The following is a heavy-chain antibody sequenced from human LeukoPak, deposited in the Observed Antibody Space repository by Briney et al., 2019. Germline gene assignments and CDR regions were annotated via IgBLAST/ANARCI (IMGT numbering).Heavy chain of an antibody. CDR1: GGSISSYY. CDR2: IYYSGST. CDR3: ARDSDYYYGMDV. V-gene: IGHV4-59*01. J-gene: IGHJ6*02. Sequence: SETLSLTCTVSGGSISSYYWSWIRQPPGKGLEWIGYIYYSGSTNYDPSLKSRVTISVDTSKNQFSLKLSSVTAADTAVYYCARDSDYYYGMDVWGQGTTVTVSS. D-gene: IGHD1-26*01.